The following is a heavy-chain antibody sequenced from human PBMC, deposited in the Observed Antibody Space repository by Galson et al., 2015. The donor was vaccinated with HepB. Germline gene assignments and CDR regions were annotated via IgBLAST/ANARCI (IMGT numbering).Heavy chain of an antibody. J-gene: IGHJ6*02. CDR1: GDSVSSNHAV. V-gene: IGHV6-1*01. Sequence: CAISGDSVSSNHAVWNWIRQSPSRGLEWLGRTYYRSKWYIDYATSVRSRITINPDTSRNQFSLHLGSVAPEDTAVYYCAYGSDVWGQGTTVIVSS. CDR3: AYGSDV. CDR2: TYYRSKWYI.